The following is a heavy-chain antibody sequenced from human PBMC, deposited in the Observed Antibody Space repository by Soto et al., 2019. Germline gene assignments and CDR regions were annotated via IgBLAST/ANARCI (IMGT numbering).Heavy chain of an antibody. J-gene: IGHJ4*02. D-gene: IGHD2-15*01. CDR3: ARGGLSEGYFDY. CDR2: IIPIFGTA. CDR1: GGTFSSYA. V-gene: IGHV1-69*13. Sequence: SVKVSCKXSGGTFSSYAVSWVRQAPGQGLEWMGGIIPIFGTANYAQKFQGRVTITADESTSTAYMELSSLRSEDTAVYYCARGGLSEGYFDYWGQGTLVTVSS.